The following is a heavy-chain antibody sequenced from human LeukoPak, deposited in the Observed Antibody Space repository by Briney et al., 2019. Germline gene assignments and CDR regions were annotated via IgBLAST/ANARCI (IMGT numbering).Heavy chain of an antibody. D-gene: IGHD2-21*02. V-gene: IGHV3-23*01. CDR2: ISGSGGST. J-gene: IGHJ6*03. Sequence: GGSVRLPCAASGFTFSSYAMSWVRQAPGKGLEWVSAISGSGGSTYYADSVKGRFTISRDNSKNTLYLQMNSLRAEDTAVYYCAKESRGDSNMDVWGKGTTVTISS. CDR3: AKESRGDSNMDV. CDR1: GFTFSSYA.